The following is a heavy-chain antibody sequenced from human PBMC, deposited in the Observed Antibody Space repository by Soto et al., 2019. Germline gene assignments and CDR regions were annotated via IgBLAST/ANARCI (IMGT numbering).Heavy chain of an antibody. J-gene: IGHJ6*02. CDR2: ISYDGSNK. CDR3: AKTVGGWEILPDHYYGMDV. CDR1: GFTFSSYG. Sequence: QVQLVASGGGVVQPGRSLRLSCAVSGFTFSSYGMHWVRQAPGKGLEWVAVISYDGSNKYYADSVKGRFTISRDNSNNTLDLQMNSLRAEDTAVYYCAKTVGGWEILPDHYYGMDVWGQGTTVTVSS. D-gene: IGHD1-26*01. V-gene: IGHV3-30*18.